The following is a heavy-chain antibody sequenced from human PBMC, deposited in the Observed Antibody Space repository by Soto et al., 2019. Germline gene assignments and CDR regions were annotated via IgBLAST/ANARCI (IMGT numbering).Heavy chain of an antibody. D-gene: IGHD2-15*01. J-gene: IGHJ4*02. CDR1: GGSISSSGFS. CDR2: IAYGGST. CDR3: ARHDRGGTRKYYFDF. Sequence: QLQLQESGPGLVKPSETLSLICTVSGGSISSSGFSWAWIRQPPGKGLGWIGDIAYGGSTYYSPSLKSRGTTSVDTSRSQCSRSLSSVTAADTAVYYCARHDRGGTRKYYFDFWGQGILVTVS. V-gene: IGHV4-39*01.